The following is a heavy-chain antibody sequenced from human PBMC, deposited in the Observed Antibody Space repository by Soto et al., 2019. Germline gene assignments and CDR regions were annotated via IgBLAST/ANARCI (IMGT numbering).Heavy chain of an antibody. Sequence: SETLSLTCTVSGGSISSYYWSWIRQPPGKGLEWIGYIYYSGSTNYNPSLKSRVTISVDTSKNQFSLKLSSVTAADTAVYYCAREYSSSWYRKGIYYYGMDVWGQGTTVTV. J-gene: IGHJ6*02. V-gene: IGHV4-59*01. CDR3: AREYSSSWYRKGIYYYGMDV. CDR2: IYYSGST. CDR1: GGSISSYY. D-gene: IGHD6-13*01.